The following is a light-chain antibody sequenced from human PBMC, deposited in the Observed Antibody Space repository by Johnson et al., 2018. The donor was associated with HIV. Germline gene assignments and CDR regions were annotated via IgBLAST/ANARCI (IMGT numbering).Light chain of an antibody. V-gene: IGLV1-51*01. CDR1: SSNIGSNY. CDR3: GTWDSSLSAL. J-gene: IGLJ1*01. CDR2: DTY. Sequence: QAVLTQPPSVSAAPGQKVTISCSGSSSNIGSNYVSWYQQVPGTAPKLLIFDTYQRPSGIPDRFSGSKSDTSATLAITGLQTGDEADYFCGTWDSSLSALFGTGTKVTVL.